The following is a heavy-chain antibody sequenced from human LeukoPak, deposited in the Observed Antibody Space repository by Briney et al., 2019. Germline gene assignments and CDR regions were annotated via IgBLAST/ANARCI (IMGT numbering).Heavy chain of an antibody. CDR2: IIPIFGTA. V-gene: IGHV1-69*06. CDR3: ARDEDDYGGTRPDY. CDR1: GGTFSSYA. Sequence: SVKVSCKASGGTFSSYAISWVRQAPGQGLEWMGGIIPIFGTANYAQKFQGRVTITADKSTSTAYMELRSLRSDDTAVYYCARDEDDYGGTRPDYWGQGTLVTVSS. D-gene: IGHD4-23*01. J-gene: IGHJ4*02.